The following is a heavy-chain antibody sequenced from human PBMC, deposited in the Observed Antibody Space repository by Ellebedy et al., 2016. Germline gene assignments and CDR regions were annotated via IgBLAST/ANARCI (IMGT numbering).Heavy chain of an antibody. D-gene: IGHD4-11*01. CDR3: ARGGNSPPDY. V-gene: IGHV3-20*04. CDR2: INWNGGAT. CDR1: GFIFEDYG. J-gene: IGHJ4*02. Sequence: GESLKISXATSGFIFEDYGMSWVRQAPGKGLEWVSGINWNGGATFYADSVKGRFTISRDDARKAVYLEVNNLRTDDTALYYCARGGNSPPDYWGQGTPVTVSS.